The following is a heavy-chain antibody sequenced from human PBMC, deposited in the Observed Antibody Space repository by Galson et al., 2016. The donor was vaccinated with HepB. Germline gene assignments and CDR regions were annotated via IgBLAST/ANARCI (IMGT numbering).Heavy chain of an antibody. D-gene: IGHD2-2*01. CDR3: VKEGYQELSDGAFDI. CDR2: INSNGGRT. J-gene: IGHJ3*02. Sequence: CAASGFTFSSYSMHWVRQAPGKGLEYVSGINSNGGRTYYTDPVKGRFTLSRDNSKNTVYLQMSSLRIEDTAVYFCVKEGYQELSDGAFDIWGQGTMVTVSS. V-gene: IGHV3-64D*06. CDR1: GFTFSSYS.